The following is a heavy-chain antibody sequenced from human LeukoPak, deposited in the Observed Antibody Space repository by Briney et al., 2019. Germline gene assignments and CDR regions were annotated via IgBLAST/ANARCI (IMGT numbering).Heavy chain of an antibody. Sequence: SETLSLTCTVSDDSISGTVYYWSWIRQPPGKGLEWIGYMSYSGSTDYNPSLKSRVTISIDTSKNQFSLKLNSVTAADTAVYYCVDSSGYYTGFDYWGQGTLVTVSS. J-gene: IGHJ4*02. CDR2: MSYSGST. D-gene: IGHD3-22*01. CDR3: VDSSGYYTGFDY. CDR1: DDSISGTVYY. V-gene: IGHV4-61*08.